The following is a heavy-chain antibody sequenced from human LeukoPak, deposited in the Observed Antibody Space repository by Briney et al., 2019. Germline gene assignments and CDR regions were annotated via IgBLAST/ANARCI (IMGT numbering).Heavy chain of an antibody. V-gene: IGHV1-69*04. CDR1: GGTFSSYA. CDR2: IIPILGIA. D-gene: IGHD6-13*01. CDR3: ASYTRDIAAAGGY. J-gene: IGHJ4*02. Sequence: ASVKVSCKASGGTFSSYAISWVRQAPGQGLEWMGRIIPILGIADYAQKFQGRVTITADKSTSTAYMELSSLRSEDTAVYYCASYTRDIAAAGGYWGQGTPVTVSS.